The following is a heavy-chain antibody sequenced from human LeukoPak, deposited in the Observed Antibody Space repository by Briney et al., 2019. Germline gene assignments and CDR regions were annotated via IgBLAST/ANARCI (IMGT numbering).Heavy chain of an antibody. CDR3: ARDLYGVSHDY. J-gene: IGHJ4*02. Sequence: GGSLRLSCAASGFTVSSNYMNWVRQAPGKGLEWVSVIYSSGSTYYADSVKGRFTISRDNSKNTLYLQMNTLRAEDTAVYYCARDLYGVSHDYWGQGTLVTVSS. CDR1: GFTVSSNY. V-gene: IGHV3-53*01. D-gene: IGHD4-17*01. CDR2: IYSSGST.